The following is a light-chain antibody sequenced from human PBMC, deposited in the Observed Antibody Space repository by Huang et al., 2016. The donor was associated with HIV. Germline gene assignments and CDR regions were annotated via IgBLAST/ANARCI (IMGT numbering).Light chain of an antibody. Sequence: DIQMTQSPSSLSASVGDRVTITCQASQDISTYLNWYQQKPGKAPKVLIYAASNLETGVPSRFSGSGSWTNFTFTISSLQPEDIATYYCQQYDNVPITFGQGTRLEI. CDR2: AAS. CDR1: QDISTY. J-gene: IGKJ5*01. V-gene: IGKV1-33*01. CDR3: QQYDNVPIT.